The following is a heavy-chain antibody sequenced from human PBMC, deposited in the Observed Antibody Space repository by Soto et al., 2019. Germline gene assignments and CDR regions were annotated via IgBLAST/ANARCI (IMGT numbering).Heavy chain of an antibody. CDR1: GGSISSSSYY. D-gene: IGHD2-2*01. CDR2: IYDSGST. V-gene: IGHV4-61*01. CDR3: ARGYCTSTFCLPIFDY. Sequence: SETLSLTCTVSGGSISSSSYYWSWIRQPPGKGLEWIGYIYDSGSTNYNPSLKSRVTISVDTSKNQLSLKLSSVTAADTAVYYCARGYCTSTFCLPIFDYWGRGTLVTVSS. J-gene: IGHJ4*02.